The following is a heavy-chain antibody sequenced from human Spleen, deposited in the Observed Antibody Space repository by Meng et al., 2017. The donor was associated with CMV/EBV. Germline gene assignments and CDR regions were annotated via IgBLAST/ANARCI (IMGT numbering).Heavy chain of an antibody. V-gene: IGHV4-59*01. CDR2: IYYSGST. J-gene: IGHJ6*02. CDR1: GGSISSYY. CDR3: ARVGYCSSTGCSSDDYYYYGMDV. Sequence: GSLRLSCTVSGGSISSYYWSWIRQPPGKGLEWIGYIYYSGSTNYNPSLKSRVTISVDTSKNQFSLKLSSVTAADTAVYYCARVGYCSSTGCSSDDYYYYGMDVWGQGTTVTVSS. D-gene: IGHD2-2*01.